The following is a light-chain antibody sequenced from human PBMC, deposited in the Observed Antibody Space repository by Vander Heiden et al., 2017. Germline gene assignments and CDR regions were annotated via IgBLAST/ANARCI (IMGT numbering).Light chain of an antibody. CDR1: SSDVGGYNL. V-gene: IGLV2-23*02. Sequence: QSALTQPASVSGSPGQSITISCTGTSSDVGGYNLFSWYQQHPGKAPKLMIYEVSKLPSGVSNRFSGSKSGNTASLTISGLQAEDEADYYCCSYAGSSTWVFGGGTKLTVL. J-gene: IGLJ3*02. CDR3: CSYAGSSTWV. CDR2: EVS.